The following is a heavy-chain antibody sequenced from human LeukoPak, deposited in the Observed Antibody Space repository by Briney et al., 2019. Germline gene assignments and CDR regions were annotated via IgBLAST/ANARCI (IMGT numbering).Heavy chain of an antibody. J-gene: IGHJ4*02. Sequence: GGSLRLSCAASGFTFSSYAMHWVRQAPGKGLEWVAVISYDGSNKYYADSVKGRFTISRDNSKNTLYLQMNSLRAEDTAVYYCARDSHGYLFGPVPLDYWGQGTLVTVSS. V-gene: IGHV3-30*04. CDR2: ISYDGSNK. D-gene: IGHD5-18*01. CDR3: ARDSHGYLFGPVPLDY. CDR1: GFTFSSYA.